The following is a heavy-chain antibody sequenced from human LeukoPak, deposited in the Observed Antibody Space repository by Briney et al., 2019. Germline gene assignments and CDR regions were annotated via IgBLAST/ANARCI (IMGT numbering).Heavy chain of an antibody. V-gene: IGHV3-21*01. J-gene: IGHJ6*02. CDR3: ASLAAAGTRPTYYYYYYGMDV. Sequence: GGSLRLSCAASGFTFSSYSMNWVRQAPGKGLEWASSISSSGSYIYYADSVKGRFTISRDNAKNSLYMQMNSLRAEDTAVYYCASLAAAGTRPTYYYYYYGMDVWGQGTTVTVSS. CDR2: ISSSGSYI. CDR1: GFTFSSYS. D-gene: IGHD6-13*01.